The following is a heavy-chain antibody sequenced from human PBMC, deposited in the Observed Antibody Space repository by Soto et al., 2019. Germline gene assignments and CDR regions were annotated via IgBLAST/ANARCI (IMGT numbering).Heavy chain of an antibody. CDR2: IYYSGST. CDR3: ARVSPSKYSSSWTAGWFDP. Sequence: PSETLSLTCTVSGGSISSGGYYWSWIRQHPGKGLEWIGYIYYSGSTYYNPSLKSRVTISVDTSKNQFSLKLSSVTAADTAVYYCARVSPSKYSSSWTAGWFDPWGQGTLVTVSS. J-gene: IGHJ5*02. V-gene: IGHV4-31*03. CDR1: GGSISSGGYY. D-gene: IGHD6-13*01.